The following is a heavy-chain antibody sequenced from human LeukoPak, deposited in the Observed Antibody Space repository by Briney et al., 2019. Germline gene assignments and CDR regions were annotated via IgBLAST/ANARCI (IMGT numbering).Heavy chain of an antibody. V-gene: IGHV3-11*01. D-gene: IGHD3-3*01. Sequence: PGGSLRLSCAASGFTFSDYYMSWMRQAPGKGLEWVSYISSSGSTRYYADSVKGRFTISRDNAKKSLYLQMNSLRAEDTAVYYCARDLTFSSGPDYWGQGTLVTVSS. CDR3: ARDLTFSSGPDY. CDR2: ISSSGSTR. J-gene: IGHJ4*02. CDR1: GFTFSDYY.